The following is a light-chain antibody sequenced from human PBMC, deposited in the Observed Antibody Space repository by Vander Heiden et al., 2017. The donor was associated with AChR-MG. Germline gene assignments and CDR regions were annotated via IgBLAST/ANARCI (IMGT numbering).Light chain of an antibody. CDR2: DAS. CDR3: QQYKKWPYT. Sequence: EIVMTQSPATLSVSPGERATLSCGAGQSIGADLAWYQQKPGQTPRLLIYDASTRAAGVPARFSGSGSGTEFTLTISSLQSEDFAVYYCQQYKKWPYTFGQKTKLEIK. V-gene: IGKV3-15*01. CDR1: QSIGAD. J-gene: IGKJ2*01.